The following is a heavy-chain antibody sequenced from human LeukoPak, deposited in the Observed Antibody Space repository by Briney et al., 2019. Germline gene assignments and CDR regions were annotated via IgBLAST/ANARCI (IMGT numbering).Heavy chain of an antibody. V-gene: IGHV3-23*01. CDR1: GFTFTNYA. CDR2: ISGSGDST. D-gene: IGHD6-13*01. Sequence: GGYLRLSCAASGFTFTNYAMSWVRQAHGKGLEWGSGISGSGDSTNYADSVKGRFTISRDNSKNTLYLQMNSLRAEDTAVYYCAKGASPGIAAAGAGFLFDYWGQGTLVTVSS. J-gene: IGHJ4*02. CDR3: AKGASPGIAAAGAGFLFDY.